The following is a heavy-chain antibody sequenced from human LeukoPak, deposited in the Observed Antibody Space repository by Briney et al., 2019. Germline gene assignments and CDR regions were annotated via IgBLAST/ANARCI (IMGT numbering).Heavy chain of an antibody. J-gene: IGHJ5*02. V-gene: IGHV3-7*01. CDR1: GFTFSTHR. CDR3: ARLLGESTIYDL. D-gene: IGHD3-16*01. CDR2: INQEGSVR. Sequence: GGSLRLSCADSGFTFSTHRLSWVRQAPGEGLDWVATINQEGSVRQYVDSVKGGFIISTDNAKNSLSLQMISLRAEDTAMYYCARLLGESTIYDLWGQGTPVTVAS.